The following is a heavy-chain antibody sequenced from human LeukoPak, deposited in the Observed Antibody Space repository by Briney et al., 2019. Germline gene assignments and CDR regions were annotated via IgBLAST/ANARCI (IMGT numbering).Heavy chain of an antibody. J-gene: IGHJ4*02. CDR3: ATSGGFNSPRHY. V-gene: IGHV4-59*01. Sequence: PSETLSLTCSVSGDSISSYFWAWIRQPPGKGLEWIGYVCYNGTTNYNPSLRNRVAISIDTSKNQLSLKLNSATAADTAVYYCATSGGFNSPRHYWGQGTLVTVSS. CDR1: GDSISSYF. CDR2: VCYNGTT. D-gene: IGHD3-16*01.